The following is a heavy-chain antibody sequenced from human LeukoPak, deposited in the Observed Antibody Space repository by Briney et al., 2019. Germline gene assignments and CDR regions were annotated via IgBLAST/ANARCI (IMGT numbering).Heavy chain of an antibody. CDR3: ARSAIVGATTA. D-gene: IGHD1-26*01. CDR1: GGTFSSYA. J-gene: IGHJ4*02. Sequence: SVKVSCKASGGTFSSYAISWVRQAPGQGLEWMGRIIPILGIANYAQKFQGRVTITADKSTSTAYMELSSLRSEDTAVCYCARSAIVGATTAWGQGTLVTVSS. CDR2: IIPILGIA. V-gene: IGHV1-69*04.